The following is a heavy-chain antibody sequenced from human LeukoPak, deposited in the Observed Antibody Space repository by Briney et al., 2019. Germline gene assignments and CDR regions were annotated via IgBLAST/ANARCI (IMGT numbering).Heavy chain of an antibody. D-gene: IGHD1-26*01. J-gene: IGHJ4*02. CDR3: ARHVDRLGASARFDY. CDR1: GGSISSSSYY. Sequence: KPSETLSLTCTVSGGSISSSSYYWGWIRQPPGKGLEWIGSIYYSGSTYYNPSLKSRVTISVDTSKNQFSLKLSSVTAADTAAYYCARHVDRLGASARFDYWGQGTLVTVSS. V-gene: IGHV4-39*01. CDR2: IYYSGST.